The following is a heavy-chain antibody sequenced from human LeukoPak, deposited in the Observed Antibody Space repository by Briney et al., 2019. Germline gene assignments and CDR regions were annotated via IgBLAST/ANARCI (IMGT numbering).Heavy chain of an antibody. V-gene: IGHV3-23*01. CDR2: ISGSGGST. D-gene: IGHD3-22*01. Sequence: GGSLRLSCAASGFTFSNYAMSWVRQAPGKGLEWVSAISGSGGSTYYADSVKGRFTISRDNSKNTLYLQMNRLRAEDTDVYYCAKALGSSGYPSLFDYWGQGTLVTVSS. CDR1: GFTFSNYA. CDR3: AKALGSSGYPSLFDY. J-gene: IGHJ4*02.